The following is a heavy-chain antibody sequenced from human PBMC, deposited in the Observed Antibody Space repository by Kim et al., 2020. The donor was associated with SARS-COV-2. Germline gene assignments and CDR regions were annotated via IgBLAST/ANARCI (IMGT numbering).Heavy chain of an antibody. V-gene: IGHV4-59*01. CDR3: VRSGSYYNFPLYYFDY. D-gene: IGHD3-10*01. Sequence: PPLKSRVTITVAPSKNQFSLKLSSVTAADTAVYYCVRSGSYYNFPLYYFDYWGQGTLVTVSS. J-gene: IGHJ4*02.